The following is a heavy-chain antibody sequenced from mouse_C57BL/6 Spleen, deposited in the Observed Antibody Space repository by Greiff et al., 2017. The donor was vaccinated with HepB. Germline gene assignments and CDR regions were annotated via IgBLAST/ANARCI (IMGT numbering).Heavy chain of an antibody. D-gene: IGHD2-4*01. CDR2: IDPSDSET. V-gene: IGHV1-52*01. J-gene: IGHJ4*01. CDR1: GYTFTSYW. Sequence: VQLQQPGAELVRPGSSVKLSCKASGYTFTSYWMHWVKQRPIQGLEWIGNIDPSDSETHYNQKFKDKATLTVDKSSSTAYMQLSSLTSEDSAVYYCARGDYEDYAMDYWGQGTSVTVSS. CDR3: ARGDYEDYAMDY.